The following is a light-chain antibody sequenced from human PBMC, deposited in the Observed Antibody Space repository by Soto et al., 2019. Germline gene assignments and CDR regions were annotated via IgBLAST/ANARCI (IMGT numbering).Light chain of an antibody. J-gene: IGKJ2*01. Sequence: EIVVTQSPATLSVSPGERATLSCRASQSVSSNLAWYQQKPGQAPRLLIYGASTRATGMPAKFSGSGSGTEFTLTISSLQSEDFAIYYCQQYNNWPYTFGQGTKLEIK. CDR2: GAS. CDR1: QSVSSN. V-gene: IGKV3-15*01. CDR3: QQYNNWPYT.